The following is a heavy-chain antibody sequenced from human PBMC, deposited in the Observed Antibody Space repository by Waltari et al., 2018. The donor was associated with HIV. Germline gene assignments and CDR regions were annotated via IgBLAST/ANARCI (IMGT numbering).Heavy chain of an antibody. J-gene: IGHJ5*02. Sequence: QVQLQQWGTGLLKSSETLSLTRAVYDGSLSGYYWAWIRQPPGKGLEWIGEVSHSGSTKDNPSLKTRVTLSVDTSKNQFSLTMRLLTAADTAVYFCARYSGRSTKDWFDPWGQGTLVSVSS. D-gene: IGHD1-26*01. CDR1: DGSLSGYY. CDR2: VSHSGST. V-gene: IGHV4-34*02. CDR3: ARYSGRSTKDWFDP.